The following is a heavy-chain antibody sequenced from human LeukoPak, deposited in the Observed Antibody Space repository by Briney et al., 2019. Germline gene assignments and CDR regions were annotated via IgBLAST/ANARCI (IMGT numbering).Heavy chain of an antibody. Sequence: GASVKVSCKASGYTFTNYGISWVRQAPGQGLEWMGWISTYNGNTNYVQKFQGRVTMTTDTSTTTAYMDLRSLRSDDTAVYYCPRGGVSSSWYSTPDYWGHRTLVTVSS. D-gene: IGHD6-13*01. J-gene: IGHJ4*01. CDR2: ISTYNGNT. CDR1: GYTFTNYG. CDR3: PRGGVSSSWYSTPDY. V-gene: IGHV1-18*01.